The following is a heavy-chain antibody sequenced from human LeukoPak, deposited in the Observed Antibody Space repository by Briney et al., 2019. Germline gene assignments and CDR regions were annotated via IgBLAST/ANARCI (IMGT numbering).Heavy chain of an antibody. V-gene: IGHV3-30*02. CDR2: IRYDGSNK. D-gene: IGHD2-2*01. J-gene: IGHJ4*02. Sequence: GGSLRLSCAASGFTFSSYAMSWVRQAPGKGLEWVAFIRYDGSNKYYADSVKGRLTISRDNSKNTLYLQMNSLRAEDTAVYYCAKDPPYCSSTSCYLRVAGKYYFDYWGQGTLVTVSS. CDR1: GFTFSSYA. CDR3: AKDPPYCSSTSCYLRVAGKYYFDY.